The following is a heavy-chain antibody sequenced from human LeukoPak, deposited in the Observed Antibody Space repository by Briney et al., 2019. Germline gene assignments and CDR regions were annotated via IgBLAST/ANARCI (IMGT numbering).Heavy chain of an antibody. V-gene: IGHV3-21*01. D-gene: IGHD1-20*01. CDR3: ARTNWNDY. CDR1: GFTFSTYS. CDR2: ISGSSTYI. Sequence: GGSLRLSCAASGFTFSTYSMNWVRQAPGKGLEWVSSISGSSTYIYYADSVKGRFTISRDNAKNSLYLQMNSLRAEDTAVYYRARTNWNDYWGQGTLVTVSS. J-gene: IGHJ4*02.